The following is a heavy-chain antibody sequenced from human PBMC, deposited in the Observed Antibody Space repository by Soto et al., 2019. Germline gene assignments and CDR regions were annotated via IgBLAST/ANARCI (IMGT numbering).Heavy chain of an antibody. CDR3: ARVLLRWQDNWFDP. Sequence: KASETLSLTCTVSGGSISSYYWSWIRQPPGKGLEWIGYIYYSGSTNYNPSLKSRVTISVDTSKNQFSLKLSSVTAADTAVYYCARVLLRWQDNWFDPWGQGTLVTVSS. D-gene: IGHD4-17*01. CDR2: IYYSGST. J-gene: IGHJ5*02. CDR1: GGSISSYY. V-gene: IGHV4-59*01.